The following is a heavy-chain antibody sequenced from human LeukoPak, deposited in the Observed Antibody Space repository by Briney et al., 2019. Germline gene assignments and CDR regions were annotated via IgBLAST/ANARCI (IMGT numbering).Heavy chain of an antibody. J-gene: IGHJ2*01. Sequence: GRSLRLSCAASGFTFSSHAMHWVRQAPGKGLEWVAVISYEGSSKEYADSVKGRFTISRDNSKNTLYLQMNNLRTEDTAVYYCARGTGSSSWYNWYFDVWGRGSLVTVSS. CDR1: GFTFSSHA. CDR3: ARGTGSSSWYNWYFDV. CDR2: ISYEGSSK. V-gene: IGHV3-30-3*01. D-gene: IGHD6-13*01.